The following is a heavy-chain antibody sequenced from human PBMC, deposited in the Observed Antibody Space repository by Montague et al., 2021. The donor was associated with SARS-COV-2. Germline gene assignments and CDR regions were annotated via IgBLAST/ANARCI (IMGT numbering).Heavy chain of an antibody. J-gene: IGHJ6*02. V-gene: IGHV4-4*02. CDR1: GDSISTDNW. CDR3: ARFAYRLLFIASYYGMDV. D-gene: IGHD2-2*01. CDR2: ISHSGST. Sequence: SETLSLTCVVSGDSISTDNWWTWVRLPPGKRLEWVGEISHSGSTNYNPPLKSRVIRSIDTSKNQFSLKLSSVTAADTAVYYCARFAYRLLFIASYYGMDVWGQGTTVTVSS.